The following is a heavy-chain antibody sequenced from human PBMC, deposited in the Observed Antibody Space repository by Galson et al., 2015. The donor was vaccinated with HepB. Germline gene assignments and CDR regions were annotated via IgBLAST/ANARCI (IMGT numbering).Heavy chain of an antibody. CDR1: GFTFSSYR. V-gene: IGHV3-74*01. J-gene: IGHJ5*02. CDR3: ARVTGVCSSTSCYVP. CDR2: INSDGSST. Sequence: SLRLSCAASGFTFSSYRMHWVRQAPGKGLVWVSRINSDGSSTSYADSVKGRFTISRDNAKNTLYLQMNSLRAEDTAVYYCARVTGVCSSTSCYVPWGQGTLVTVSS. D-gene: IGHD2-2*01.